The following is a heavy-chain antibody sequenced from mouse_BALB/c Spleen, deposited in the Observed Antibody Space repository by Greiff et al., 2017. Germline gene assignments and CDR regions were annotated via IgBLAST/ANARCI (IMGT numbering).Heavy chain of an antibody. CDR3: ARKENAMDY. J-gene: IGHJ4*01. V-gene: IGHV5-17*02. CDR1: GFTFSSFG. Sequence: VQLQQSGGGLVQPGGSRKLSCAASGFTFSSFGMHWVRQAPEKGLEWVAYISSGSSTIYYADTVKGRFTISRDNPKNTLFLQMTSLRSEDTAMYYCARKENAMDYWGQGTSVTVSS. CDR2: ISSGSSTI.